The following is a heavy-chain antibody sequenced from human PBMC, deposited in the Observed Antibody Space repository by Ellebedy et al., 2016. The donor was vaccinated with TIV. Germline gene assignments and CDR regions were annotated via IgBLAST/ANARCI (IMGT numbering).Heavy chain of an antibody. CDR3: AREGYQLLAYYYYGMDV. CDR2: INHSGST. Sequence: SETLSLTXAVYGGSFSGYYWSWIRQPPGKGLEWIGEINHSGSTNYNPSLKSRVTISVDTSKNQFSLKLSSVTAADTAVYYCAREGYQLLAYYYYGMDVWGQGTTVTVSS. J-gene: IGHJ6*02. D-gene: IGHD2-2*01. CDR1: GGSFSGYY. V-gene: IGHV4-34*01.